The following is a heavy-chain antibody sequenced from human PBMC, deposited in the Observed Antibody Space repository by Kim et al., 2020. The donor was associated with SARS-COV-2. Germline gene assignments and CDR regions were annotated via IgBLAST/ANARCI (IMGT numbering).Heavy chain of an antibody. CDR3: TTDYERIGGLCDGETCYPASL. V-gene: IGHV3-15*01. CDR2: IRSKVDGGTA. D-gene: IGHD2-21*01. Sequence: GGSLRLSCAASGFTFTKVWLSWARQAPGKGLEWVGRIRSKVDGGTADYAAPVKGRFTISRDDSKNTLYLQMNGLRAEDTAFYHCTTDYERIGGLCDGETCYPASLWGQGTLVTVSS. J-gene: IGHJ4*02. CDR1: GFTFTKVW.